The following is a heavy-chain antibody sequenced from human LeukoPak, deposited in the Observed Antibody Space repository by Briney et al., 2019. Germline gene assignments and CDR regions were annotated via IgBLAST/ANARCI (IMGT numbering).Heavy chain of an antibody. CDR3: ARGSSGWLFDY. CDR2: ISYDGSNK. J-gene: IGHJ4*02. CDR1: GFTFSSYA. V-gene: IGHV3-30-3*01. D-gene: IGHD6-19*01. Sequence: PGESLRLSCAASGFTFSSYAMHWVRQAPGKGLEWVAVISYDGSNKYYADSVKGRFTISRDNSKNTLYLQMNSLRAEDTAVYYCARGSSGWLFDYWGQGTLVTVSS.